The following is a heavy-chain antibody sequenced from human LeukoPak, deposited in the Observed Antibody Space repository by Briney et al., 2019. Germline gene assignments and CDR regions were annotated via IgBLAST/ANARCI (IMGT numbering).Heavy chain of an antibody. D-gene: IGHD1-26*01. CDR3: AKHLRATNTYIFFGLDV. CDR2: ISSSSSYI. V-gene: IGHV3-21*04. J-gene: IGHJ6*02. CDR1: GSTFSSYS. Sequence: GGSLRLSCAASGSTFSSYSMNWVRQAPGKGLEWVSSISSSSSYIYYADSVKGRFTISRDNAKNSLYLQMTGLRPEDTALYYCAKHLRATNTYIFFGLDVWGQGTTVTVSS.